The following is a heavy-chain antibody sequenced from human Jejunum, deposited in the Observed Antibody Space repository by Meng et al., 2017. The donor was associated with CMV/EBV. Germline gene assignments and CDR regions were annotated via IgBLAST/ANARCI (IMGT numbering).Heavy chain of an antibody. CDR1: GFRLRDYY. D-gene: IGHD2-21*02. V-gene: IGHV3-11*01. CDR2: ISGGATAI. CDR3: ARQPRQKTAISL. J-gene: IGHJ4*02. Sequence: AASGFRLRDYYTKWIRQTPWKGLEWISYISGGATAIYYADSLKGRFTISRDNGRNTLYLQMDNLRAEDTAVYYCARQPRQKTAISLWGQGTLVTVSS.